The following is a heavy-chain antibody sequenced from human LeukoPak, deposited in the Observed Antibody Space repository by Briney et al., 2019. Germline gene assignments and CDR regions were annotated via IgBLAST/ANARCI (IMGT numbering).Heavy chain of an antibody. J-gene: IGHJ3*02. D-gene: IGHD1-14*01. CDR2: INPTSGGT. Sequence: ASVKVSCKASGYTFTGYYIHWVRQAPGHGLEWMGWINPTSGGTNYAQKFQGRVTMTTDTSISTAYMDLSSLRPDDTAVYYCARPVRYTWAYDAFDIWGQGTVVTVSS. V-gene: IGHV1-2*02. CDR3: ARPVRYTWAYDAFDI. CDR1: GYTFTGYY.